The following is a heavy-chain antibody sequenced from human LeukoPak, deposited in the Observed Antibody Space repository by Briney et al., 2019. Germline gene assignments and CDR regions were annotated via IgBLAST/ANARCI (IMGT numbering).Heavy chain of an antibody. CDR1: GFSFSNYW. V-gene: IGHV3-7*01. CDR2: IKQDGSEI. Sequence: GGSLRLSCEASGFSFSNYWMSWVRQAPGKGLEWVANIKQDGSEIYYVDSVRGRFTISRDNAKNSLYLQMNSLRAEDTAVYYCARDGAARGSGSFGDWGQGTLVTVSS. D-gene: IGHD3-10*01. J-gene: IGHJ4*02. CDR3: ARDGAARGSGSFGD.